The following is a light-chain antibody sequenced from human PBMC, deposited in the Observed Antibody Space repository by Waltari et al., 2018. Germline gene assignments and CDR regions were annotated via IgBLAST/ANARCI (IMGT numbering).Light chain of an antibody. Sequence: QSALTQPASVSGSPGQSITISCTGTSSDVGGYNSVSWYQQYPGKAPKPIIYEVTNRPQGVSNSFSGSKSGNTASLTISGLQAEDEADYYCRSDTSTDTVVFGGGTKLTVL. V-gene: IGLV2-14*01. J-gene: IGLJ2*01. CDR1: SSDVGGYNS. CDR3: RSDTSTDTVV. CDR2: EVT.